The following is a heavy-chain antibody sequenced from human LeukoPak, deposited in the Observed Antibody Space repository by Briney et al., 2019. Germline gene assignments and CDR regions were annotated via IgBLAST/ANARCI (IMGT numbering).Heavy chain of an antibody. J-gene: IGHJ4*02. CDR3: AREGLAYCGGDCYR. CDR1: GGSFSGYY. CDR2: INHSGST. V-gene: IGHV4-34*01. D-gene: IGHD2-21*02. Sequence: SETLSLTCAVYGGSFSGYYWSWIRQPPGKGLEWIGEINHSGSTNYNPSLKSRVTISVDTSKNQFSLKLSSVTAADTAVYYCAREGLAYCGGDCYRGGQGTLVTVSS.